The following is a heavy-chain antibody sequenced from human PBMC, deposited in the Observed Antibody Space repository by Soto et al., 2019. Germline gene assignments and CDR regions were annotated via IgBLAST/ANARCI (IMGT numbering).Heavy chain of an antibody. CDR1: GYTFMRYD. D-gene: IGHD1-26*01. CDR2: IRAYNGET. Sequence: QVQLVQSGAEVKKPGASVKASCKASGYTFMRYDMSWVRQAPRQGLEWMGWIRAYNGETDSAQKFQGRVTLTTDTSTSTAYMELRSLRSDDTAVYYCARGGKYSGAFVPWGQGTLVTVSS. J-gene: IGHJ4*02. V-gene: IGHV1-18*04. CDR3: ARGGKYSGAFVP.